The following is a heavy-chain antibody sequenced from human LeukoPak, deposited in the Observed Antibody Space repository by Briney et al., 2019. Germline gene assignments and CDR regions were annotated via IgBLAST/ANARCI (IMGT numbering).Heavy chain of an antibody. J-gene: IGHJ4*02. CDR2: IKQDGSEK. Sequence: GGSLRLSCAASGFTFSSYGMSWVRQAPGKGLEWVANIKQDGSEKYYVDSVKGRFTISRDNAKNSLYLQMNSLRAEDTAVYYCARDKNYYDSSGYFYWGQGTLVTVSS. V-gene: IGHV3-7*01. CDR1: GFTFSSYG. D-gene: IGHD3-22*01. CDR3: ARDKNYYDSSGYFY.